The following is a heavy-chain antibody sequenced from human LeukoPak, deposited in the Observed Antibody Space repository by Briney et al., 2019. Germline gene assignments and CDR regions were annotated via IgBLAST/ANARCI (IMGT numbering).Heavy chain of an antibody. D-gene: IGHD3-9*01. J-gene: IGHJ4*02. V-gene: IGHV3-23*01. Sequence: GGSLRLSCAASGFTFYSYAMSWVRQAPGKGLEWVSTIINSGGTTFYADSVKGRFTISRDNSKNTLYLQMDSLRAEDTAVYYCAKDSDILTGYEFDYWGQGTLVTVSS. CDR3: AKDSDILTGYEFDY. CDR1: GFTFYSYA. CDR2: IINSGGTT.